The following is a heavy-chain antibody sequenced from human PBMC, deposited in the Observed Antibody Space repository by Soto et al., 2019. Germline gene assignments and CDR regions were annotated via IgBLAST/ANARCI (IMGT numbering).Heavy chain of an antibody. CDR3: ARSAGWYAVHS. CDR2: VFHTGTT. CDR1: GDSVSRPYY. Sequence: QVQLQESGPGLVKPSGTLSLTCAVSGDSVSRPYYWCWVRQPPGKGLEWIGEVFHTGTTSYNPSLRSRVTISMDKSNNQLSLDLRSVTAADTAVYYCARSAGWYAVHSWGPGTLVIVSS. V-gene: IGHV4-4*02. J-gene: IGHJ4*02. D-gene: IGHD6-19*01.